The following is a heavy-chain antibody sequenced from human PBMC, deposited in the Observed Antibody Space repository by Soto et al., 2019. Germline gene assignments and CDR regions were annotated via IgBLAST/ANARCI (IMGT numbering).Heavy chain of an antibody. CDR3: AKDQYTNRDPVVSGMDV. CDR2: ISSSSSYI. D-gene: IGHD6-13*01. J-gene: IGHJ6*02. V-gene: IGHV3-21*01. Sequence: EVQLVESGGGLVKPGGSLRLSCAGSGFAFTSSTMNWVRQAPGRGLEWVSSISSSSSYIYYADSVKGRFTISRDNAKNSLYLQMTSLRAEDTAVYYCAKDQYTNRDPVVSGMDVWGQGTTVTVSS. CDR1: GFAFTSST.